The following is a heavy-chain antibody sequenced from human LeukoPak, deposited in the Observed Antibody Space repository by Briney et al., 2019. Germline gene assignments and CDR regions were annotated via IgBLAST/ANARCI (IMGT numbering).Heavy chain of an antibody. Sequence: PGRSLRLSCAGSGFTFSSYGMHWVRQAPGKGLEWVAVISYDGSNKYYADSVRGRFTISRDNSKNTLYLQMNSLRAEDTAVYYCAKSLRWIQLWDYWGQGTLVTVSS. D-gene: IGHD5-18*01. CDR1: GFTFSSYG. CDR3: AKSLRWIQLWDY. J-gene: IGHJ4*02. V-gene: IGHV3-30*18. CDR2: ISYDGSNK.